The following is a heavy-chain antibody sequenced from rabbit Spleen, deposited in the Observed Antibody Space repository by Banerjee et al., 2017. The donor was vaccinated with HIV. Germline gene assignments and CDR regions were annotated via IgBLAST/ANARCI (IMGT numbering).Heavy chain of an antibody. Sequence: QEQLVESGGGLVQPEGSLTPTCTASRFPFSDKAVMCWVRQAPGKGLQWIACINAVTGKAVYATWAKGRFTFSKTSSTTVTLQMTSLTAADTATYFCARDLDYVIGWNFGWWGPGTLVTVS. CDR3: ARDLDYVIGWNFGW. CDR2: INAVTGKA. V-gene: IGHV1S45*01. J-gene: IGHJ4*01. D-gene: IGHD1-1*01. CDR1: RFPFSDKAV.